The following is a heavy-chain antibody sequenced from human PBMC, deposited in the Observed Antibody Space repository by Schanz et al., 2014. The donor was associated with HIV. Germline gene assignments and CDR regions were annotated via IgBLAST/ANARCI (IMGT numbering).Heavy chain of an antibody. D-gene: IGHD2-21*01. CDR3: TRGARDCRNGVCGGTYFDY. CDR1: GYTFSSND. V-gene: IGHV1-8*02. CDR2: MNPRSGNT. J-gene: IGHJ4*02. Sequence: QVHLVQSGAGVKKPGASVRVSCRASGYTFSSNDIHWVRQASGQGLEWVGWMNPRSGNTGYAQKVQGRVPLTRNTSLTTAYMELSSLTSDDTAVYYCTRGARDCRNGVCGGTYFDYWGQGTLVTVSS.